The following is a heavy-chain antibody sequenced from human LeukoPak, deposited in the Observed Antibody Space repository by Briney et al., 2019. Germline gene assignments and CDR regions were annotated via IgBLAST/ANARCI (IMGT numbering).Heavy chain of an antibody. J-gene: IGHJ4*02. V-gene: IGHV1-18*01. CDR3: ARPDYDFWSGYYRGVPPPDY. Sequence: GASVKVSCKASGYTFTSYGISWVRQAPGQGLEWMGWISAYNGNTNYAQKLQGRVTMTTDTSTSTAYMELRSLRSDDTAVYYCARPDYDFWSGYYRGVPPPDYWGQGTLVTVSS. D-gene: IGHD3-3*01. CDR2: ISAYNGNT. CDR1: GYTFTSYG.